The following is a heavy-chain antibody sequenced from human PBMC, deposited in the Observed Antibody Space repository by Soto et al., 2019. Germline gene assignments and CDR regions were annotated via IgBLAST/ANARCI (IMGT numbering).Heavy chain of an antibody. J-gene: IGHJ6*02. CDR1: GYTFTSYG. Sequence: QVQLVQSGAEVKKPGASVKVSCKASGYTFTSYGISWVRQAPGQGLEWMGWISAYNGNTNYAQKLQGRVTMTTDTSTSTAYMELRSLRSDDTAVYYCARDHRQMATTDYYYYYGMDVWGQGTTVTVSS. D-gene: IGHD5-12*01. V-gene: IGHV1-18*04. CDR3: ARDHRQMATTDYYYYYGMDV. CDR2: ISAYNGNT.